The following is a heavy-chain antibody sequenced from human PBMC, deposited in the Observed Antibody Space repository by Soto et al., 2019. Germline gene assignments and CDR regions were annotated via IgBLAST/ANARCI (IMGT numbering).Heavy chain of an antibody. CDR2: IYSGDST. Sequence: EVQLVESGGGLIQPGGSLRLSCAASGFTVSSNSMSWVRQAPGKGLEWVSIIYSGDSTYYADSVKGRFTISRDSSKNTLYLKMNSLRAEDTAVYYCARDPKGSFYFDYWGQGTLVTVSS. J-gene: IGHJ4*02. CDR3: ARDPKGSFYFDY. D-gene: IGHD3-10*01. CDR1: GFTVSSNS. V-gene: IGHV3-53*01.